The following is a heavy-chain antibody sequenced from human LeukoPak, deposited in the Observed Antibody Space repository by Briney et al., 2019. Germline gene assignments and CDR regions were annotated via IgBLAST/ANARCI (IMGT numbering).Heavy chain of an antibody. CDR1: GGSFSGYY. Sequence: SETLSLTCAVYGGSFSGYYWSWIRQPPGKGLEWIGEINHSESTNYNPSLKSRVTLSVDTSKNQFSLKLSSVTAADTAVYYCAVSSGWYYGMDVWGQGTTVTVSS. D-gene: IGHD6-19*01. CDR2: INHSEST. V-gene: IGHV4-34*01. CDR3: AVSSGWYYGMDV. J-gene: IGHJ6*02.